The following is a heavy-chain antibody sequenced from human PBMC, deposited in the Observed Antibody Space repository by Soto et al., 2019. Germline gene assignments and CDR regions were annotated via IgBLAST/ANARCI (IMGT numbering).Heavy chain of an antibody. CDR1: GFTFGDYA. CDR3: TRKKMATINHYGMDV. V-gene: IGHV3-49*03. Sequence: PGGSLRLSCTASGFTFGDYAMSWFRQAPGKGLEWVGFIRSKAYGGTTEYAASVKGRFTISRDDSKSIAYLQMNSLKTEDTAVYYCTRKKMATINHYGMDVWGQGTTVTVSS. D-gene: IGHD5-12*01. J-gene: IGHJ6*02. CDR2: IRSKAYGGTT.